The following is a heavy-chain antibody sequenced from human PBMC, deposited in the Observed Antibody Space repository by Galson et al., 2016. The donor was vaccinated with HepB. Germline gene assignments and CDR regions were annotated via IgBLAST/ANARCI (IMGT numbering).Heavy chain of an antibody. V-gene: IGHV1-18*01. J-gene: IGHJ4*02. D-gene: IGHD3-3*01. Sequence: SVKVSCKASGYIFTTYGVGWVRQAPGQGLEWMGCIRTHNGETTYSQKFQGRVIMTTDTSTSTVYMELRGLRSDDSAVYFCARFWSGFLPDYWGQVTLVIVSS. CDR1: GYIFTTYG. CDR3: ARFWSGFLPDY. CDR2: IRTHNGET.